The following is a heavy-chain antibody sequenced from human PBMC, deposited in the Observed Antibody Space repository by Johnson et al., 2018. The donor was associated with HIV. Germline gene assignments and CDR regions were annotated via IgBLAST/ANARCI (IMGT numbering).Heavy chain of an antibody. D-gene: IGHD4-17*01. CDR2: ISFDGSNK. Sequence: VQPGGSLGLSCTASGFTFSRNAMHWVRQPPGKGLEWVAVISFDGSNKHYGDSLRGRFTISRDNSKNTLYLQMNGLGTEDTAVYYCARDSTPWGGDYVAYAFDIWGQGTMVTVSS. CDR1: GFTFSRNA. V-gene: IGHV3-30*04. CDR3: ARDSTPWGGDYVAYAFDI. J-gene: IGHJ3*02.